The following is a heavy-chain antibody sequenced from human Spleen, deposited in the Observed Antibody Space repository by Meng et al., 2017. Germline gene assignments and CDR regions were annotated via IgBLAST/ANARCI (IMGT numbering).Heavy chain of an antibody. Sequence: QVQLQESGPGLVKPSQTLSLTCTVYGGSFSGYYWSWIRQPPGKGLEWIGYIYYSGSTYYNPSLKNRVIISLDTSKSQFSLKLSSMTAADTAVYYCARVGSGSYYRLDYWGQGTLVTVSS. CDR3: ARVGSGSYYRLDY. CDR1: GGSFSGYY. D-gene: IGHD3-10*01. CDR2: IYYSGST. V-gene: IGHV4-30-4*08. J-gene: IGHJ4*02.